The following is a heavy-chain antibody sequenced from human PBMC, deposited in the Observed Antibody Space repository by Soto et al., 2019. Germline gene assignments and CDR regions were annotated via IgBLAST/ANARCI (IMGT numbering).Heavy chain of an antibody. D-gene: IGHD7-27*01. CDR2: LIPIFGTA. CDR3: ASSATKLGFDY. J-gene: IGHJ4*02. V-gene: IGHV1-69*06. CDR1: GGTFSSYA. Sequence: QVQLVQSGAEVKKPGSSVKVSCKASGGTFSSYAISWVRQAPGQGLEWMGGLIPIFGTANYARKFQGRVTITADISTSTAYMELCSLRSEDTAMYYCASSATKLGFDYWGQGTLVTVSS.